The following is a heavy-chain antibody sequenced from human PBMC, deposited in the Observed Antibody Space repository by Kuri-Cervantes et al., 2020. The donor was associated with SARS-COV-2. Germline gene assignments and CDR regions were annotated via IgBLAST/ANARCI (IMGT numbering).Heavy chain of an antibody. CDR3: ARALLGYCSSTSCYFHYFDY. V-gene: IGHV3-21*01. CDR1: GFTFSSYS. J-gene: IGHJ4*02. Sequence: GESLKISCTASGFTFSSYSMNWVRQAPGKGLEWVSAIGSTSTYINYADSVKGRFTISRDNAKNSLYLQMNSLRAEDTAVYYCARALLGYCSSTSCYFHYFDYWGQGTLVTVSS. CDR2: IGSTSTYI. D-gene: IGHD2-2*01.